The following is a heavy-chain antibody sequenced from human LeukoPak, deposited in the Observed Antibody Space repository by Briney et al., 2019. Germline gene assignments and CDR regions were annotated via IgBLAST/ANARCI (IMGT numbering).Heavy chain of an antibody. J-gene: IGHJ4*02. V-gene: IGHV1-46*01. CDR3: ARDEFIRRYFDY. CDR1: GYTFTSYY. D-gene: IGHD3-10*01. Sequence: GASVKVSCKASGYTFTSYYMHWVRQAPGQGLEWMGIINPSGGSTSYAQRFQGRVTMTRDTSTSTVYMELSSLRSEDTAVYYCARDEFIRRYFDYWGQGTLVTVSS. CDR2: INPSGGST.